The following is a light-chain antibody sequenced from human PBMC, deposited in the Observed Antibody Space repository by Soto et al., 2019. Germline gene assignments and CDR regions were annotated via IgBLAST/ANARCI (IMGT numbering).Light chain of an antibody. CDR3: SSYACSNNFV. J-gene: IGLJ1*01. CDR1: SSDVGGYNY. V-gene: IGLV2-8*01. CDR2: EVS. Sequence: QSALTQPPSASGSPGQSVTISCSGTSSDVGGYNYVSWHQQHPGKAPKLMIYEVSKRPSGVSDRFSGSKSGNTASLIVSVLEAEDEADYYCSSYACSNNFVFRTGTKLTVL.